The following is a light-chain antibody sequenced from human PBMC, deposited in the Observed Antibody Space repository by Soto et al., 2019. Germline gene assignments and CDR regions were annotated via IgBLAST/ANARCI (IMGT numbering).Light chain of an antibody. CDR3: QQRSNWPWT. J-gene: IGKJ1*01. Sequence: EIVLTQSPATLSLSPGERATLSCRASQSVSSYLAWYQQKPGQAPSLLIYDASNRATGIPARFSGSGSGTDFTLTLSSLDPEDFAVYYCQQRSNWPWTFGQGTKVEIK. CDR1: QSVSSY. V-gene: IGKV3-11*01. CDR2: DAS.